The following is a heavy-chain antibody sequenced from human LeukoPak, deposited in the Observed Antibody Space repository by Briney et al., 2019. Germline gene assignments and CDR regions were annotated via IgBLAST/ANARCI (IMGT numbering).Heavy chain of an antibody. V-gene: IGHV4-38-2*02. J-gene: IGHJ4*02. Sequence: SETLSLMCTVSGYSISSGYHWGWIRQPPGKGLEWIGNTHHSGSTNYNPSLKSRGTISIDTSKNQFSLKLTSVTAADTAVYYCARLRYYYDSSSGYYFDYWGQGTLVTVSS. CDR2: THHSGST. D-gene: IGHD3-22*01. CDR1: GYSISSGYH. CDR3: ARLRYYYDSSSGYYFDY.